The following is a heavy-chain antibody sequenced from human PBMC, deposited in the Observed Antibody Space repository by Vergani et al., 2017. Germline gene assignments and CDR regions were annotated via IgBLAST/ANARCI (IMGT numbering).Heavy chain of an antibody. V-gene: IGHV3-30-3*01. CDR1: GFTFSSYA. CDR3: ARVQFGGVGATFDY. Sequence: QVQLVESGGGVVQPGRSLRLSCAASGFTFSSYAMHWVRQAPGKGLEWVAVISYDGSNKYYADSVKGRFTISRDNSKNTLYLQMNSLRAEDTAVYYCARVQFGGVGATFDYWGQGTLVTVSS. J-gene: IGHJ4*02. D-gene: IGHD1-26*01. CDR2: ISYDGSNK.